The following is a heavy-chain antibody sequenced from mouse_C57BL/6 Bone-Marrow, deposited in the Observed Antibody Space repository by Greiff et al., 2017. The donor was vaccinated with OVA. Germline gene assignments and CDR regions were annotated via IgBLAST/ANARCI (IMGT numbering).Heavy chain of an antibody. CDR2: IDPNSGGT. Sequence: QVQLQQPGAELVKPGASVKLSCTASGYTFTSYWMHWVKQRPGRGLEWIGRIDPNSGGTKYNEKFKSQATLTVDKPSRTAYMQLSSLTYDDSAVYYCARGYGSRESYFDYWGQGTTLTVSS. CDR1: GYTFTSYW. V-gene: IGHV1-72*01. D-gene: IGHD1-1*01. J-gene: IGHJ2*01. CDR3: ARGYGSRESYFDY.